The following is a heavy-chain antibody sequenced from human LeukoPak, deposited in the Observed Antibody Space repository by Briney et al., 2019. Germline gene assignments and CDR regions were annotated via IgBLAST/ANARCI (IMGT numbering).Heavy chain of an antibody. CDR2: ISGSGGST. V-gene: IGHV3-23*01. CDR3: AKFLPTHIVVANYYFDY. D-gene: IGHD2-21*01. J-gene: IGHJ4*02. CDR1: GFTFSSYA. Sequence: GGSLRLSCAGSGFTFSSYAMSWVRQAPGKGLEWVSAISGSGGSTYYADSVKGRFTISRDNSKNTLYLQMNNLRAEDTAVYYCAKFLPTHIVVANYYFDYWGQGTLVTVSS.